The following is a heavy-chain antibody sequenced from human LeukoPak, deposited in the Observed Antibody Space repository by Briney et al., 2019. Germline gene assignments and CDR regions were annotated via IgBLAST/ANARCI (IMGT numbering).Heavy chain of an antibody. V-gene: IGHV3-21*01. CDR1: GFTISSYTFGSYT. Sequence: GGSLRLSCAASGFTISSYTFGSYTMNWVRQAPGKGLEWVSSISSSSSYIYYADSVKGRFTISRDNAKNSLYLQMNSLRAEDTAVYYCARDTDYYDSSGYYPDAFDIWGQGTMVTVSS. CDR3: ARDTDYYDSSGYYPDAFDI. CDR2: ISSSSSYI. D-gene: IGHD3-22*01. J-gene: IGHJ3*02.